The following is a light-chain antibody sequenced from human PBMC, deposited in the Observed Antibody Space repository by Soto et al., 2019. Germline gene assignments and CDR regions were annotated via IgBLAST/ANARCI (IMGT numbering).Light chain of an antibody. CDR1: SSDVGGYNY. CDR3: SSYAGSNKIL. V-gene: IGLV2-8*01. Sequence: QPVLTQPPSASGSPGQSVTISCTGTSSDVGGYNYVSWYQQHPGKAPKLMIYEVSKRPSGVPDRFSGSKSGNTASLTVSGLQAEDEADYYCSSYAGSNKILFGGGTQLTVL. CDR2: EVS. J-gene: IGLJ2*01.